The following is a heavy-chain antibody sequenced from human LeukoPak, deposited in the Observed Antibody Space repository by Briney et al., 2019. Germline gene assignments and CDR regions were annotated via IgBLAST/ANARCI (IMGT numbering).Heavy chain of an antibody. V-gene: IGHV4-30-4*01. J-gene: IGHJ4*02. CDR1: GGSISSGDYY. Sequence: SETLSLTCTVSGGSISSGDYYWNWIRQPPGKGLEWIGYIYYSGSTYYNPSLKSRVTISVDTSKTQFSLRLSSATAADTAVYYCARGLRGRSGYYFDSWGQGTLVTVSS. CDR3: ARGLRGRSGYYFDS. CDR2: IYYSGST.